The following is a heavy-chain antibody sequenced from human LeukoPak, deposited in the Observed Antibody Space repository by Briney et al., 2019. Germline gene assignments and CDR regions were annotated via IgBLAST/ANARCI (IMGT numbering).Heavy chain of an antibody. CDR1: GGTFSSYA. CDR2: IVPIFGTA. Sequence: ASVKVSCKASGGTFSSYAISWVRQAPGQGLEGMGGIVPIFGTANYAQKFQGRVTITADKYTSTAYRELSSLRSEDTAVYYCARDLGYCSSTSCYHNYYYYYVMDVWGKGTTVTVPS. D-gene: IGHD2-2*01. V-gene: IGHV1-69*06. J-gene: IGHJ6*04. CDR3: ARDLGYCSSTSCYHNYYYYYVMDV.